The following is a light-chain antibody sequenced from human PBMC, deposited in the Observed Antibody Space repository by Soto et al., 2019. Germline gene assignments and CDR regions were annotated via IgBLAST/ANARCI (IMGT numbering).Light chain of an antibody. Sequence: QSVLTQPRSVSGSPGQSVTISCTGSSSDVGRYNYVTWFQQLPGEAPKFMIYDVTKRPSGVPDRFSGTKSGNTASLTISGLQADDEADYYCCSYVDSYTWVFGGGTKLTVL. CDR3: CSYVDSYTWV. J-gene: IGLJ3*02. V-gene: IGLV2-11*01. CDR1: SSDVGRYNY. CDR2: DVT.